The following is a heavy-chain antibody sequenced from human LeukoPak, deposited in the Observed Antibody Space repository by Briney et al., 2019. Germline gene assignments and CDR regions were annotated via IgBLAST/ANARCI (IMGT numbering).Heavy chain of an antibody. V-gene: IGHV1-8*01. Sequence: ASVKVSCKASGYTFTSYDINWVRQATGQGLEWMGWMNPNSGNTGYAQKFQGRVTITADKSTSTAYMELSSLRSEDTAVYYCARESHYYDSSGYYDLLKRYYFDYWGQGTLVTVSS. J-gene: IGHJ4*02. CDR2: MNPNSGNT. CDR1: GYTFTSYD. CDR3: ARESHYYDSSGYYDLLKRYYFDY. D-gene: IGHD3-22*01.